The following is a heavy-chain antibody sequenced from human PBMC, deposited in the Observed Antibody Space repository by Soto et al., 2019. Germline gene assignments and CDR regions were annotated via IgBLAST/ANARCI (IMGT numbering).Heavy chain of an antibody. CDR2: IIPIFGTA. Sequence: ASVKVSCKASGGTFSSYAISWVRQAPGQGLEWMGGIIPIFGTAHYAQKFQGRVTITADESTSTAYMELSSLRSEDTAVYYCARATYNWNDVGYYYGMDVWGQGTTVTVSS. D-gene: IGHD1-20*01. J-gene: IGHJ6*02. CDR3: ARATYNWNDVGYYYGMDV. V-gene: IGHV1-69*13. CDR1: GGTFSSYA.